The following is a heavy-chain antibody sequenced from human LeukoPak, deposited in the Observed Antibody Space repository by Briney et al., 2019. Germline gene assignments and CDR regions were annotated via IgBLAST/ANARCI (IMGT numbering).Heavy chain of an antibody. D-gene: IGHD3-16*02. CDR2: IYYVGNI. J-gene: IGHJ4*02. CDR3: ARVEVIGSTRYFDY. Sequence: PSETLSLTCTVSGGSISSGGNYWSWLRQLPGKGLEWIGYIYYVGNINYNPSLKSRLSMSVDTSNNQFSLRLTSVTAADTAVYYCARVEVIGSTRYFDYWGQGAMVSVSS. CDR1: GGSISSGGNY. V-gene: IGHV4-31*03.